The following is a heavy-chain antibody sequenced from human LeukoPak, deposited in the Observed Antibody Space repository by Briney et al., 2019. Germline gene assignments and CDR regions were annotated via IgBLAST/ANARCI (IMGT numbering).Heavy chain of an antibody. CDR1: GGSFSGYY. Sequence: ASETLSLTCAVYGGSFSGYYWTWIRQPPGKGLEWIGEINHSGSTNYNPSLKSRVTISVDTSKNQFSLKLSSVTAADTAVYYCARQPYRSGAYYFDYWGQGTLITVSS. CDR3: ARQPYRSGAYYFDY. CDR2: INHSGST. J-gene: IGHJ4*02. V-gene: IGHV4-34*01. D-gene: IGHD2-15*01.